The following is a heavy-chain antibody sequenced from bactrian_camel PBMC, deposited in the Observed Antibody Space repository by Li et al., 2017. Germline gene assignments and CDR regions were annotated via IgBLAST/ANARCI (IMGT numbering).Heavy chain of an antibody. J-gene: IGHJ6*01. CDR1: GDDYNTNY. V-gene: IGHV3S53*01. D-gene: IGHD1*01. Sequence: VQLVESGGGSVPAGGSLRLTCAPSGDDYNTNYMVVAWFRQAPGKEREGIASISRYGVTGYADSVKGRFTISQDKDKKAVYLQMDNLRPEDTACTTVRSPRTASAAGPSLVLGARGPRSPSP. CDR2: ISRYGVT. CDR3: RSPRTASAAGPSLVL.